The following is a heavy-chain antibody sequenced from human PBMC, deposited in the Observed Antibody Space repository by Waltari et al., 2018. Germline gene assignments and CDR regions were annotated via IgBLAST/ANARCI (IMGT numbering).Heavy chain of an antibody. D-gene: IGHD6-6*01. CDR2: ISGSGGST. CDR1: GFTFRGYA. CDR3: ASRSIAAEHYY. V-gene: IGHV3-23*01. J-gene: IGHJ4*02. Sequence: EVQLLESGGGLVQPGGSLIRSCASSGFTFRGYAISWVRQAPGKGLELVSAISGSGGSTYYADSVKCRFTISRDNSKNTLYLQMNSLRAEDTAVYYCASRSIAAEHYYWGQGTLVTVSS.